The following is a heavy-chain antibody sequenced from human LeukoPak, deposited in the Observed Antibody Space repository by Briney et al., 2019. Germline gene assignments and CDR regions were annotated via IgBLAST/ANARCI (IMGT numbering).Heavy chain of an antibody. CDR3: ARAVRCSSTSCYRGANWFDP. V-gene: IGHV1-46*01. CDR2: INPSGGST. J-gene: IGHJ5*02. Sequence: ASVKVSCTASGYTFTSYYMHWVRQAPGQGLEWMGIINPSGGSTSYAQKFQGRVTMTRDMSTSTVYMELSSLRSEDTAVYYCARAVRCSSTSCYRGANWFDPWGQGTLVTVSS. D-gene: IGHD2-2*02. CDR1: GYTFTSYY.